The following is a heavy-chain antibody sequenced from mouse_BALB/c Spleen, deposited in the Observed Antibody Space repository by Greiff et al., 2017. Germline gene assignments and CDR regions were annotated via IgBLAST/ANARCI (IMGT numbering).Heavy chain of an antibody. CDR1: GYSITSDYA. CDR2: ISYSGST. Sequence: ESGPGLVKPSQSLSLTCTVTGYSITSDYAWNWIRQFPGNKLEWMGYISYSGSTSYNPSLKSRISITRDTSKNQFFLQLNSVTTEDTATYYCARGEITTRRLDYWGQGTTLTVSS. D-gene: IGHD2-4*01. CDR3: ARGEITTRRLDY. J-gene: IGHJ2*01. V-gene: IGHV3-2*02.